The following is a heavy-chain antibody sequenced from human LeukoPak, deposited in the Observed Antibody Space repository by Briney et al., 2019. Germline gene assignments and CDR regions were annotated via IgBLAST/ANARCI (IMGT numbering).Heavy chain of an antibody. CDR3: AKGGYSYGYVFSDY. V-gene: IGHV3-23*01. D-gene: IGHD5-18*01. J-gene: IGHJ4*02. CDR2: ISGSGGST. CDR1: GFTFSSYA. Sequence: GGSLRLSCAASGFTFSSYAMSWVRQAPGKGLEWVSGISGSGGSTYYADSVKGRFTISRDNSKNTLYLQMNSLRAEDTAVYYCAKGGYSYGYVFSDYWGQGTLVTVSS.